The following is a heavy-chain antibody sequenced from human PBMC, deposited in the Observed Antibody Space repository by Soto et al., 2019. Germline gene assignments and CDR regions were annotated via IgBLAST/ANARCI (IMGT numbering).Heavy chain of an antibody. CDR1: GFTFRTYW. Sequence: EVQLVESGGGLVQPGGSLRLSCGASGFTFRTYWLSWVRQVPGKGLEWVANINQDGSEKNYVDSVKGRFTISRDNAKNSLPLQMSSLRAEDTALYYCARDGSTSWYSYDYHGMDVWGQGTTVTVSS. V-gene: IGHV3-7*05. CDR3: ARDGSTSWYSYDYHGMDV. J-gene: IGHJ6*02. CDR2: INQDGSEK. D-gene: IGHD5-18*01.